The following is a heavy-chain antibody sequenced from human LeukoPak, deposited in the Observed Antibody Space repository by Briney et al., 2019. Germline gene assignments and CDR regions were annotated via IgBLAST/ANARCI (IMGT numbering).Heavy chain of an antibody. V-gene: IGHV1-69*06. Sequence: SVKVSCKASGGTFSSYAISWVRQAPGQGLEWMGGIIPIFGTTNYAQKFQDRVTITADKSTSTAYMELSGLRSEDTAVYYCARVVGLTGYSSSWYSGYYYYMDVWGKGTTVTVSS. CDR2: IIPIFGTT. D-gene: IGHD6-13*01. CDR1: GGTFSSYA. J-gene: IGHJ6*03. CDR3: ARVVGLTGYSSSWYSGYYYYMDV.